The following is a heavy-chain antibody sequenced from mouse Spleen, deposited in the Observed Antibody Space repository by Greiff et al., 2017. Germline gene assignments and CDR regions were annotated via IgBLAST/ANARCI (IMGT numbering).Heavy chain of an antibody. J-gene: IGHJ2*01. CDR1: GYTFTSYT. CDR3: ARLITTVEDY. D-gene: IGHD1-1*01. V-gene: IGHV1-4*01. Sequence: VQLQQSGAELARPGASVKMSCKASGYTFTSYTMHWVKQRPGQGLEWIGYINPSSGYTKYNQKFKDKATLTADKSSSTAYMQLSSLTSEDSAVYYCARLITTVEDYWGQGTTLTVSS. CDR2: INPSSGYT.